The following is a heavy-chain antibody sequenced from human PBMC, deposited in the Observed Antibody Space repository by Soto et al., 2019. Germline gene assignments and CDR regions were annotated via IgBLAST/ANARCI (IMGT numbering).Heavy chain of an antibody. CDR1: GFNFDDYA. D-gene: IGHD5-12*01. V-gene: IGHV3-9*01. CDR2: ISWESGSI. Sequence: EVQLVESGGGLVQPGRSLRLSCAASGFNFDDYAMHWVRQIPGKGLEWVSGISWESGSIGYADSVKGRFSISRDNAKNSLYLQMNSLRAEDTAFYYCLKDHDEDFGYDLDYFNYWVQGTLVTVAS. J-gene: IGHJ4*02. CDR3: LKDHDEDFGYDLDYFNY.